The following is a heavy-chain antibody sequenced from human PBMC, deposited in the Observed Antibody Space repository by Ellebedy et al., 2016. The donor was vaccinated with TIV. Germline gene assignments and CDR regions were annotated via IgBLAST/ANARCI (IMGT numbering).Heavy chain of an antibody. CDR2: TYYRSKWYN. CDR1: GDSVSSNSAA. V-gene: IGHV6-1*01. CDR3: ARDEYGDYPYYYYGMDV. J-gene: IGHJ6*02. D-gene: IGHD4-17*01. Sequence: MPSETLSLTCAISGDSVSSNSAAWNWIRQSPSRGLEWLGRTYYRSKWYNDYAVSVKSRITINPDTSKNQFSLQLNSVTPEDTAVYYCARDEYGDYPYYYYGMDVWGQGTTVTVSS.